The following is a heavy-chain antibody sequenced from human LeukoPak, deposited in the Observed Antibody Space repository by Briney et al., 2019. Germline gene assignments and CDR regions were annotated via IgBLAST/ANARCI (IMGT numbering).Heavy chain of an antibody. CDR2: IYPGDSDT. CDR1: GYILTSYW. CDR3: ARQGILTGTAYFDY. V-gene: IGHV5-51*01. D-gene: IGHD1-20*01. J-gene: IGHJ4*02. Sequence: GESLQISCKASGYILTSYWIGWVRQMPGKGLEWMGFIYPGDSDTRYSPSFQGQVTISADKSISTAYLQWSSLKASDTAMYYCARQGILTGTAYFDYWGQGTLVTVSS.